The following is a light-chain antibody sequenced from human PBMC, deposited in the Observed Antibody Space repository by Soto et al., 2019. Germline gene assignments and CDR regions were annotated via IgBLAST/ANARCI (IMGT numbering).Light chain of an antibody. CDR3: SSYPSSSTRV. J-gene: IGLJ1*01. V-gene: IGLV2-8*01. CDR1: SSDVGAYDY. CDR2: EIN. Sequence: QSVLTQPPSASGSPGQSVTISCTGTSSDVGAYDYVSWYQQHPGKAPKLMIYEINKRPSGVPDRFSGSKSGNTASLTVSGLQAEDEADYYCSSYPSSSTRVFGTGTKVTVL.